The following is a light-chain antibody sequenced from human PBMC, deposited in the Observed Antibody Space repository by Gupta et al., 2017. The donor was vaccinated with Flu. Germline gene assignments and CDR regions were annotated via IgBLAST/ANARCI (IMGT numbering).Light chain of an antibody. Sequence: ENVLTQSPGTLSLSAGERATLSCRASQSVSSNYVAWYQHKPGQAPRLLIYHASIRATDIPDRFSGSGSGTDFTLTISRLEPEDFAVYYCQQYAGSPPRTFGQGTKVEI. CDR1: QSVSSNY. CDR3: QQYAGSPPRT. V-gene: IGKV3-20*01. J-gene: IGKJ1*01. CDR2: HAS.